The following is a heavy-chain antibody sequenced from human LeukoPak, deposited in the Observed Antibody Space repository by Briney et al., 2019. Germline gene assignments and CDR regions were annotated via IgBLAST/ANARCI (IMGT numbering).Heavy chain of an antibody. Sequence: PGGSLRLSCAASGFTFSGYWMSWVRQAPGKGLEWVANIKQDGSEKYYVDSVKGRFTISRDNAKNSLYLQMNSLRAEDTAVYYCASAYYYDSSGYYFAYWGQGTLVTVSS. V-gene: IGHV3-7*05. D-gene: IGHD3-22*01. CDR1: GFTFSGYW. CDR2: IKQDGSEK. CDR3: ASAYYYDSSGYYFAY. J-gene: IGHJ4*02.